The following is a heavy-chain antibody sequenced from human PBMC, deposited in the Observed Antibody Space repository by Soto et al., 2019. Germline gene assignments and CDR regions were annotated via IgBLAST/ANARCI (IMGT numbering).Heavy chain of an antibody. CDR1: GFTFSSYW. CDR3: ARGVRGAYGLDI. Sequence: EVQLVESGGGLVQPGGSLRLSCAASGFTFSSYWMHWVRQAPGKGLVWVSRIYSDGSRTNYADSVEGRFTISRDNAKNTLYLPMNSLRAEETAVYYCARGVRGAYGLDIWGQGTVVTVSS. J-gene: IGHJ3*02. D-gene: IGHD2-21*01. V-gene: IGHV3-74*01. CDR2: IYSDGSRT.